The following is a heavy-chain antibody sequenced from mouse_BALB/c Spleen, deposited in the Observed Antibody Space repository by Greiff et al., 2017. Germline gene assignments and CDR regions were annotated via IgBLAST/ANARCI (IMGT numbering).Heavy chain of an antibody. CDR1: GFTFSDYY. Sequence: EVKVVESGGGLVKPGGSLKLSCAASGFTFSDYYMYWVRQTPEKRLEWVATISDGGSYTYYPDSVKGRFTISRDNAKNNLYLQMSSLKSEDTAMYYCERGDGLFDYWGQGTTLTVSS. CDR3: ERGDGLFDY. D-gene: IGHD1-2*01. J-gene: IGHJ2*01. V-gene: IGHV5-4*02. CDR2: ISDGGSYT.